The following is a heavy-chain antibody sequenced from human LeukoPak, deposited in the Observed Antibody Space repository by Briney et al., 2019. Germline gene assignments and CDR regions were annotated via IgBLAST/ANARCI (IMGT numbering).Heavy chain of an antibody. J-gene: IGHJ6*03. CDR1: GLTFSSYW. CDR3: ARDDFWSGYPAYYYYYMDV. D-gene: IGHD3-3*01. Sequence: GGSLRLSCAASGLTFSSYWMSWVRQAPGKGLEWVANIKQDGSEKYYVDSVKGRFTISRDNAKNSLYLQMNSLRAEDTAVYYCARDDFWSGYPAYYYYYMDVWGKGTTVTVSS. V-gene: IGHV3-7*01. CDR2: IKQDGSEK.